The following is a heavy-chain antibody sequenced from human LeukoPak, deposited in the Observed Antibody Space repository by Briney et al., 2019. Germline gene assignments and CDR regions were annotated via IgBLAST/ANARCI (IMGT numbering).Heavy chain of an antibody. D-gene: IGHD3-10*01. J-gene: IGHJ4*02. CDR1: GYSISSGYY. CDR3: AREVRFGENY. CDR2: IYHSGST. Sequence: PSETLSLTCAVSGYSISSGYYWGWIRQPPGKGLEWIGSIYHSGSTYYNPSLKSRVTISVDTSKNQFSLKLSSVTAADTAVYYCAREVRFGENYWGQGTLVTVSS. V-gene: IGHV4-38-2*02.